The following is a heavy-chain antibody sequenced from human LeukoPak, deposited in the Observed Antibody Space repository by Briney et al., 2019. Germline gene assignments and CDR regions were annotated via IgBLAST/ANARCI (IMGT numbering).Heavy chain of an antibody. CDR1: GFTFSSYW. CDR2: INSDGSST. J-gene: IGHJ6*03. CDR3: ARAQPPCYDYWSGYYYYYYMDV. Sequence: GGSLRLSCAASGFTFSSYWMHWVRQAPGKGLVWVSRINSDGSSTSYADSVKGRFTISRDNAKNTLYLQMNSLRAEDTAVYYCARAQPPCYDYWSGYYYYYYMDVWGKGTTVTVSS. V-gene: IGHV3-74*01. D-gene: IGHD3-3*01.